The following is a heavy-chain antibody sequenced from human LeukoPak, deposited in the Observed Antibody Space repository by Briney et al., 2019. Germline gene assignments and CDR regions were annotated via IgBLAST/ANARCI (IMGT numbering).Heavy chain of an antibody. Sequence: ASVKVSCKASGYTFATYYIHWVRQAPGQGLEWVGVINPSGGSTINAQKFQGRVTMTSDTSTSTVYLELSSLRSEDTAVYYCARGSQWLETYYDYYMDVWAKGTTVTISS. J-gene: IGHJ6*03. CDR1: GYTFATYY. CDR2: INPSGGST. CDR3: ARGSQWLETYYDYYMDV. D-gene: IGHD6-19*01. V-gene: IGHV1-46*01.